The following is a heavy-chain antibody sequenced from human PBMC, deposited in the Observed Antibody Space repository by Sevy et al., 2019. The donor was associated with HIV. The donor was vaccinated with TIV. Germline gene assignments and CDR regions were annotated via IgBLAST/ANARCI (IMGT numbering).Heavy chain of an antibody. CDR2: ISSSGSTI. V-gene: IGHV3-11*01. CDR3: ARGVATISFAYYYYYGMDV. Sequence: GSLRLSCAASGFTFSDYYMSWIRQAPGKGLEWVSYISSSGSTIYYADSVKGRFTISRDNAKNSLYLQMNSLRAEDTAVYYCARGVATISFAYYYYYGMDVWGQGTTVTVSS. D-gene: IGHD5-12*01. CDR1: GFTFSDYY. J-gene: IGHJ6*02.